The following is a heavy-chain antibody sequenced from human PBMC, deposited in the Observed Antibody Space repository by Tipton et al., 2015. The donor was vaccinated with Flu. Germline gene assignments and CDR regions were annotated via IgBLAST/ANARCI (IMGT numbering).Heavy chain of an antibody. CDR3: AKEGYNGGNYYPPWDY. Sequence: SLRLSCTASGFSFSDYYMSWIRQAPGKGPEWIAYIGSGGNAIYYADSVKGRFTVSRDNAKNSEYLQMNSLRVEDTAVYYCAKEGYNGGNYYPPWDYWGQGTLVTVSS. D-gene: IGHD2-8*01. CDR2: IGSGGNAI. CDR1: GFSFSDYY. J-gene: IGHJ4*02. V-gene: IGHV3-11*01.